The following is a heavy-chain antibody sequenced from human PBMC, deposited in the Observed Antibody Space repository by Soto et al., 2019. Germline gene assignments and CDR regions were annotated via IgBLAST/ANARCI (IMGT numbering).Heavy chain of an antibody. CDR3: ARGNLNDFWANYYYHHMDV. CDR2: INHSGST. CDR1: GGSFSGYY. Sequence: QVQLQQWGAGLLKPSETLSLTCAVYGGSFSGYYWSWIRQPPGKGVEWNGEINHSGSTNYNPSLKSRVTISVDTSKNQFSLKLSSVTAADTAVYYCARGNLNDFWANYYYHHMDVWGKGTKVTVSS. D-gene: IGHD3-3*01. J-gene: IGHJ6*03. V-gene: IGHV4-34*01.